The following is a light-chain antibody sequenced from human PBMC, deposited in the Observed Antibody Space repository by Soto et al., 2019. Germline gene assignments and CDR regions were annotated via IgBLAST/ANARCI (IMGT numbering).Light chain of an antibody. J-gene: IGKJ4*01. CDR2: GAS. CDR3: QRYGSSTPFLT. CDR1: QSVSSSY. Sequence: EIVLTQSTGTLSLSPGESATVSCRASQSVSSSYIAWYQQTPGQAPRLLIYGASSRATGIPDRFSGSGSGTDFTLTISRLEPEDFALYYCQRYGSSTPFLTFGGGSKVDI. V-gene: IGKV3-20*01.